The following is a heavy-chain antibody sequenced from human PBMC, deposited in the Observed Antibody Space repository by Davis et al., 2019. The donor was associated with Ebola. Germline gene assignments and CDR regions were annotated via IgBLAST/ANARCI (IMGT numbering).Heavy chain of an antibody. CDR1: GNSFASDW. D-gene: IGHD2-8*02. V-gene: IGHV5-51*01. CDR3: ASLRRTITGMDDGFDI. Sequence: ESPKIPCKNSGNSFASDWIGWVRQMPGKGLDWMGIIYTGDSDTRYSPSFRGQVTISADKSMKTAFLQWSSLKASDSGMYYCASLRRTITGMDDGFDIWGQGTMVTVSS. J-gene: IGHJ3*02. CDR2: IYTGDSDT.